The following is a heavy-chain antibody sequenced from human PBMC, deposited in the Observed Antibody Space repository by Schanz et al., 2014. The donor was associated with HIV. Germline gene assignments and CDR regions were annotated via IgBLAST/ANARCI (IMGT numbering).Heavy chain of an antibody. J-gene: IGHJ6*02. D-gene: IGHD3-22*01. CDR2: ISHNGNND. V-gene: IGHV3-30*18. Sequence: LQLVESGGGLVQPGGSLKLSCAASGFTFSASAIHWVRQAAGKRLEWVAVISHNGNNDYYAESVKGRFTISRDNSKNTLNLQMKSLRAEDTAVYYCAKDRNYYDSKYRGKGNYYYYYGMDVWGQGTTVTVSS. CDR3: AKDRNYYDSKYRGKGNYYYYYGMDV. CDR1: GFTFSASA.